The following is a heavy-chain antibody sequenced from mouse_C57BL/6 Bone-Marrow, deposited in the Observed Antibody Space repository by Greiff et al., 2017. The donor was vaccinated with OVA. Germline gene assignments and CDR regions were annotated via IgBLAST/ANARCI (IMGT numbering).Heavy chain of an antibody. CDR3: ANYYGSSDFDY. J-gene: IGHJ2*01. V-gene: IGHV5-4*01. Sequence: EVQGVESGGGLVKPGGSLKLSCAASGFTFSSYAMSWVRQTPEKRLEWVATISDGGSYTYYPDNVKGRFTISRDNAKNNLYLQMSHLKSEDTAMYYCANYYGSSDFDYWGQGTTLTVSS. CDR2: ISDGGSYT. CDR1: GFTFSSYA. D-gene: IGHD1-1*01.